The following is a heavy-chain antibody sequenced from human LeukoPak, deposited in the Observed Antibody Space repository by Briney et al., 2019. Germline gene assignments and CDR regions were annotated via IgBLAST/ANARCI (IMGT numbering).Heavy chain of an antibody. Sequence: PGGSQRLSCAASGFTFSDYYMSWLRQAPGKGLEWVSYISSSGSTIYYADSVKGRFTISRDNAKNSLYLQMNSLRAEDTAVYYCAREPTSGREPTSGRPLDYWGQGTLVTVSS. CDR3: AREPTSGREPTSGRPLDY. D-gene: IGHD5-12*01. V-gene: IGHV3-11*01. CDR1: GFTFSDYY. J-gene: IGHJ4*02. CDR2: ISSSGSTI.